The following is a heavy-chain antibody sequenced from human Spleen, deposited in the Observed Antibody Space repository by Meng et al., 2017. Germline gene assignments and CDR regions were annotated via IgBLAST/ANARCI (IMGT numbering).Heavy chain of an antibody. CDR2: ISYDGSKR. CDR3: ATSTRNWYEAYYFDY. CDR1: GFTFSMYP. D-gene: IGHD1-1*01. V-gene: IGHV3-30*10. Sequence: GESLKISCAASGFTFSMYPMHWVRQTPGEGLEWVAIISYDGSKRYYTDSVKGRFSISRDNSKNMLWLQMNSLRIEDTAVYYCATSTRNWYEAYYFDYWGQGTLVTVSS. J-gene: IGHJ4*02.